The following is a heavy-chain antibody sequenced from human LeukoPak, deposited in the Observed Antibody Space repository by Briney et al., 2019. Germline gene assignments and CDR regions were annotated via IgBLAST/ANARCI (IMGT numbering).Heavy chain of an antibody. V-gene: IGHV4-4*08. CDR1: GGSISSYY. CDR2: IYSSGST. J-gene: IGHJ3*02. CDR3: ARDTVVVAATHAFDI. Sequence: PSETLSLACTVSGGSISSYYWSWIRQPPGKGLEWIGYIYSSGSTNYNPSLKSRVTISVDTSKNQFSLKLSSVTAADTAVYYCARDTVVVAATHAFDIWGQGTMVTVSS. D-gene: IGHD2-15*01.